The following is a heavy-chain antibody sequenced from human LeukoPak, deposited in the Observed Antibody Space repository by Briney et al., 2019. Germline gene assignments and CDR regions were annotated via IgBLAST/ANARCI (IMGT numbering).Heavy chain of an antibody. Sequence: PSETLSLTCTVSGGSISRYYWSWIRQPPGKGLEWIGYIYYSGSTNYNPSLKSRVTISADTSKNQFSLKLSSVTAADTAVYYCARSRYYYDSSVGFDPWGQGTLVTVSS. V-gene: IGHV4-59*01. CDR1: GGSISRYY. CDR2: IYYSGST. J-gene: IGHJ5*02. D-gene: IGHD3-22*01. CDR3: ARSRYYYDSSVGFDP.